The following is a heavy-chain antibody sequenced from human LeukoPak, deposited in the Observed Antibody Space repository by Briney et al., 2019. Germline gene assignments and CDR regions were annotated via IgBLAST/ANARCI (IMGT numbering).Heavy chain of an antibody. CDR2: ISSSSSTI. V-gene: IGHV3-48*04. J-gene: IGHJ6*03. CDR1: GFTFGADA. D-gene: IGHD2-2*01. CDR3: ARGGYCSSTSCYFGYYMDV. Sequence: GGSLRLSCTASGFTFGADAWSWFRQAPGKGLEWVSYISSSSSTIYYADSVKGRFTISRDNAKNSLYLQMNSLRAGDTAVYYCARGGYCSSTSCYFGYYMDVWGKGTTVTVSS.